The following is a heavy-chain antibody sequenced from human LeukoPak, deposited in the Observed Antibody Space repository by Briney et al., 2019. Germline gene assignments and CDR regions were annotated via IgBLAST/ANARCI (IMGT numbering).Heavy chain of an antibody. V-gene: IGHV3-15*01. J-gene: IGHJ6*03. CDR2: IKSKTDGGTT. CDR3: TTDSSSWYNYYYMDV. D-gene: IGHD6-13*01. CDR1: GFTFSSDW. Sequence: GGSLRLSCAASGFTFSSDWMSWVRQAPGKGLEWVGRIKSKTDGGTTDYAAPVKGRFTISRDDSKNTLYLQMNSLKTEDTAVYYCTTDSSSWYNYYYMDVWGKGTTVTISS.